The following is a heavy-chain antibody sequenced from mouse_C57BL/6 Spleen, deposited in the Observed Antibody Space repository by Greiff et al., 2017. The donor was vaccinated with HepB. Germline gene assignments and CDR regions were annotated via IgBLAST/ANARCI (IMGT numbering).Heavy chain of an antibody. CDR2: IHPGSGST. CDR1: GYTFTSYW. CDR3: ARGYYYFDY. Sequence: QVQLKQPGAELVKPGASVKMSCKASGYTFTSYWINWVKQRPGQGLEWIGDIHPGSGSTNYNEKFKSKATLTVDTSSSTAYMQLSSLTSEDSAVYYCARGYYYFDYWGQGTTLTVSS. V-gene: IGHV1-55*01. D-gene: IGHD2-3*01. J-gene: IGHJ2*01.